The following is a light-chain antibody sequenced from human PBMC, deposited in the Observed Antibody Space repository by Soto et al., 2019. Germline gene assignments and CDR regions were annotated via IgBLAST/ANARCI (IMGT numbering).Light chain of an antibody. CDR2: TAS. CDR3: QQGNSFPLT. Sequence: DIQMTQSPSSVSASVGDRVTITCRASQDIGYALAWFQQKPGEAPSLLMYTASSFHSGVPSRFSGSRSGTDFTLTISSLQPEDSATYYCQQGNSFPLTFGGGTKVQIK. V-gene: IGKV1-12*01. CDR1: QDIGYA. J-gene: IGKJ4*01.